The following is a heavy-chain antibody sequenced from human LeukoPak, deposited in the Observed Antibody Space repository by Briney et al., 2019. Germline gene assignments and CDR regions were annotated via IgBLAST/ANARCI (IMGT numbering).Heavy chain of an antibody. CDR1: GGSISSSSYY. CDR2: IYYSGST. J-gene: IGHJ4*02. D-gene: IGHD3-22*01. Sequence: SETLSLTCTVSGGSISSSSYYWGWIRQPPGKGLEWIGSIYYSGSTYYNPSLKSRVTISVDTSKNQFSLKLSSVTAADTAVYYCAREPPTMIVGHGFDYWGQGTLVTVSS. CDR3: AREPPTMIVGHGFDY. V-gene: IGHV4-39*07.